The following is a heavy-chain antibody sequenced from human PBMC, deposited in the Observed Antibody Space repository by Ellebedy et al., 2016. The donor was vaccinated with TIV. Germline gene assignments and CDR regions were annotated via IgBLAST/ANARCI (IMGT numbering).Heavy chain of an antibody. CDR1: GGTFNNFG. D-gene: IGHD3-16*01. CDR3: ARGGGSNGMDV. J-gene: IGHJ6*02. V-gene: IGHV1-69*13. CDR2: FIPIFGTE. Sequence: AASVKVSCKASGGTFNNFGINWVRQAPGQGLEWMGRFIPIFGTEDYAQKFQGRVTMTADGSTNTAYMELSSLRSEDTATYYCARGGGSNGMDVWGQGTTVTVSS.